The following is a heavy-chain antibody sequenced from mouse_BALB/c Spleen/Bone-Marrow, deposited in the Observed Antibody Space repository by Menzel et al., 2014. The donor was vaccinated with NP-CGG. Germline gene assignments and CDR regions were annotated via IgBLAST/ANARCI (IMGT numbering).Heavy chain of an antibody. Sequence: EVKLVESGPELVKPGASVKMSCKASGYTFTSFVMHWVKKMPGQGLEWIGYINPYNDGTKYNEKFKGKAILTSDKSSNTAIMELSSLTSGDSAVYYCARTMIYYYAMDYWGQGTSVTVSS. CDR2: INPYNDGT. CDR1: GYTFTSFV. CDR3: ARTMIYYYAMDY. J-gene: IGHJ4*01. V-gene: IGHV1-14*01. D-gene: IGHD2-4*01.